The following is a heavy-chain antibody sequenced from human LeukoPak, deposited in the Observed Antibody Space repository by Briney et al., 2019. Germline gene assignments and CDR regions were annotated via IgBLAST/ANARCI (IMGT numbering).Heavy chain of an antibody. CDR1: QFTFNTSA. V-gene: IGHV3-23*01. D-gene: IGHD5-18*01. Sequence: GGSLRLSCAASQFTFNTSAMSWIRQVPGKGLEWVSGISANGGTTYYADSVKGRFTLSRDNSKNTLYLQMNSLRADDTAVYYCAKFLRGGYSYGYSFEYWGQGTLVTVSS. J-gene: IGHJ4*02. CDR2: ISANGGTT. CDR3: AKFLRGGYSYGYSFEY.